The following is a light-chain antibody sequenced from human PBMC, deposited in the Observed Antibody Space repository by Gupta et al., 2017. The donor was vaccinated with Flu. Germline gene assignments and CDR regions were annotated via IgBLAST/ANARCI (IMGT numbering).Light chain of an antibody. CDR2: RAS. CDR3: QQYNSYPYT. V-gene: IGKV1-5*03. Sequence: DIQMTQSPSTLSASVGDRVTITCRASQSISTWLAWYQKKPGKAPEVLIYRASSLESGVPSRFSGSGSGTEFTLTISSLQPDDFAAYYCQQYNSYPYTFGQGTKLEIK. J-gene: IGKJ2*01. CDR1: QSISTW.